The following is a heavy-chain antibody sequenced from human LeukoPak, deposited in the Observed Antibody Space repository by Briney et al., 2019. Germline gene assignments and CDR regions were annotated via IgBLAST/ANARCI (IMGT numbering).Heavy chain of an antibody. CDR3: AIFGQQLVRGAFDI. CDR2: ISAYNGNT. V-gene: IGHV1-18*04. CDR1: GYTFTGYY. D-gene: IGHD6-13*01. J-gene: IGHJ3*02. Sequence: GASVKVSCKASGYTFTGYYMHWVRQAPGQGLEWMGWISAYNGNTNYAQKLQGRVTMTTDTSTSTAYMELRSLRSDDTAVYYCAIFGQQLVRGAFDIWGQGTMVTVSS.